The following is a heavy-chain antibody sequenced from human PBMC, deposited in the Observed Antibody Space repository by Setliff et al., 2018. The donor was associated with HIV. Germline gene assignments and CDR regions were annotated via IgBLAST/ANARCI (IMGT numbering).Heavy chain of an antibody. J-gene: IGHJ4*02. Sequence: ASVKVSCKVSGYTVTELTINWVRQAPGKGPEWMGGFDPEDNKIVYAQKFQGRVTTTEDTSTDTAYMELSSLRPEDTAVYYCATRIRDGHRGYGYFDFWGQGTLVTVSS. CDR3: ATRIRDGHRGYGYFDF. V-gene: IGHV1-24*01. D-gene: IGHD5-12*01. CDR1: GYTVTELT. CDR2: FDPEDNKI.